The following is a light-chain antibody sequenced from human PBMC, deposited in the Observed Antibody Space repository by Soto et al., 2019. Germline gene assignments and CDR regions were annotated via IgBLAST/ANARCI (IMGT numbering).Light chain of an antibody. CDR1: QSVSSSY. Sequence: EIVLTQSPGSLCLSPGERATLSCRASQSVSSSYLAWYQQKPGQAPRLLIYGASSRATGIPDRFSGSGSGTDFTLTISRLEPEDFAVYYCQQYGSSPWTFGQGTKWDIK. CDR3: QQYGSSPWT. J-gene: IGKJ1*01. CDR2: GAS. V-gene: IGKV3-20*01.